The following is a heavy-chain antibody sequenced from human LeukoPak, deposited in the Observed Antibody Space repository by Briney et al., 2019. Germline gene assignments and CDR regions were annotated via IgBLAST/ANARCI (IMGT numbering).Heavy chain of an antibody. CDR2: IFPSGGEI. D-gene: IGHD6-19*01. CDR1: GFTFSTFA. CDR3: ARDLIAVAGPFDY. Sequence: GGSLRLSCAASGFTFSTFAMIWVRQPPGKGLEWVSSIFPSGGEIHYADSVKGRFTIFRDNSKSTLTLQMNSLRAEDTAVYYCARDLIAVAGPFDYWGQGTLVTVSS. J-gene: IGHJ4*02. V-gene: IGHV3-23*01.